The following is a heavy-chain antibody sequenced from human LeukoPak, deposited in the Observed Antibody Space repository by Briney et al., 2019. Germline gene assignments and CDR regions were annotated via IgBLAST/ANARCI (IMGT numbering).Heavy chain of an antibody. CDR3: AGLDSGTFPL. V-gene: IGHV4-39*01. CDR1: VGSTSSIGYY. Sequence: SETLSLTCTVSVGSTSSIGYYWGWVRQPPGKGLEWIGSIYSSGSAYYNPSLKSRVTISVDTSKNQFSLKVSSVTAADTAVYYCAGLDSGTFPLWGQGTLVTVSS. J-gene: IGHJ4*02. D-gene: IGHD1-26*01. CDR2: IYSSGSA.